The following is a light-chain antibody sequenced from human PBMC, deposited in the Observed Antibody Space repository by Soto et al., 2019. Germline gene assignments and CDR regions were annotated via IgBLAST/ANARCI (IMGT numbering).Light chain of an antibody. V-gene: IGKV3-20*01. Sequence: EIVLTQSPGTLSLSPGERATLSCRASQSVSSTFLAWYQQKPGQAPRLLIFGVSNRATGIPDRFSGSGSGKDFTISIRSLEPEDFAVDYCGQCVIAPPRMVGQGTKVEI. CDR1: QSVSSTF. J-gene: IGKJ1*01. CDR2: GVS. CDR3: GQCVIAPPRM.